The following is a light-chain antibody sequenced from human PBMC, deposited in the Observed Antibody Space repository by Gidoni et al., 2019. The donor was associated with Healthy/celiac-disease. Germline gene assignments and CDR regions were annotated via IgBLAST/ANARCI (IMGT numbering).Light chain of an antibody. CDR3: QQYYSTPLT. Sequence: DIVMTQSPDSLAVSLGERATINCKSSQSVLYSSNNKNYLAWYQQKPGQPPKLLIYWASTRESGVPDRVSGSGSGTDFTLTISSLQAEDVAVYYCQQYYSTPLTFGGETKVEIK. J-gene: IGKJ4*01. CDR2: WAS. V-gene: IGKV4-1*01. CDR1: QSVLYSSNNKNY.